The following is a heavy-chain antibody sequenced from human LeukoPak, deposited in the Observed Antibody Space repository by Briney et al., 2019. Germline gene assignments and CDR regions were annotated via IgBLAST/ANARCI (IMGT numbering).Heavy chain of an antibody. D-gene: IGHD3-22*01. Sequence: SGPALVKPTQTLTLTCTFSGLSLSTSGMCVSWIRQPPGKALEWLARIDWDDDKYYSTSLKTRLTISKDTSKNQVVLTMTNMDPVDTATYYCARTHYYDSSGYFHFDYWGQGTLVTVSS. CDR2: IDWDDDK. V-gene: IGHV2-70*11. CDR3: ARTHYYDSSGYFHFDY. CDR1: GLSLSTSGMC. J-gene: IGHJ4*02.